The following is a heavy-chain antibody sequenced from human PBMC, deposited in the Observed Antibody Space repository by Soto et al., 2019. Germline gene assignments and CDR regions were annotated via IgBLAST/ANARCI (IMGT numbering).Heavy chain of an antibody. V-gene: IGHV3-23*01. CDR3: AKPPSGYTYGYYFDY. Sequence: PGGSLRLSCAASGFTFSSYSMSWVRQAPGKGLEWVSAVSGSGTSTYYADSVKGRFTISRDNSKNTLYLQMNNLKAEDTAVYYCAKPPSGYTYGYYFDYWGQGILVTVSS. D-gene: IGHD5-18*01. CDR1: GFTFSSYS. J-gene: IGHJ4*02. CDR2: VSGSGTST.